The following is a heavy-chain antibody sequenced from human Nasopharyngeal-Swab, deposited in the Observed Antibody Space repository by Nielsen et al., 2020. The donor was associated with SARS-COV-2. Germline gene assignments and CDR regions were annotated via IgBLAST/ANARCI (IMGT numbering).Heavy chain of an antibody. V-gene: IGHV3-23*03. D-gene: IGHD2-15*01. CDR1: GFSFNNYA. CDR3: AKDIGYCGDSRDCVDP. Sequence: GESLKISCAASGFSFNNYAMSWFRQAPGRGLEWVSLIYSGGSTTFYADSVKGRFTISRDNSRNTLYLQMNSLRAEDTAIYYCAKDIGYCGDSRDCVDPWGQGTLVTVSS. CDR2: IYSGGSTT. J-gene: IGHJ5*02.